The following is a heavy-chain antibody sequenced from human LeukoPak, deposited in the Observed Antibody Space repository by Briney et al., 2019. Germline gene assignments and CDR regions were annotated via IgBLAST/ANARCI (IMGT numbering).Heavy chain of an antibody. J-gene: IGHJ4*02. CDR1: GFPFSNYA. CDR3: AKFESYYFDY. V-gene: IGHV3-23*01. Sequence: QAGGSLRLSCAASGFPFSNYAMSWVRQAPGRGLEWVSTIIKSGAATHYADSVKGRFTISRDNSKNTLYLQMNSLRAEDTAVYYCAKFESYYFDYWGQGTLVTVSS. D-gene: IGHD3-9*01. CDR2: IIKSGAAT.